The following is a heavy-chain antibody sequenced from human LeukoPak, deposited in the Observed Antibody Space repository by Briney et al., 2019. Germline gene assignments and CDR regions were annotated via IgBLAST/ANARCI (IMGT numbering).Heavy chain of an antibody. Sequence: GGSLRLSCAASGFRVSDQYMNWVRQAPGRGLEWVAVIHSTGNTYYADSVKGRFTISRDNSKNTMYLQMNSLRAEDTAVYYCARGGGSGWYSSENWFDPWGQGTLVTVSS. J-gene: IGHJ5*02. CDR2: IHSTGNT. CDR3: ARGGGSGWYSSENWFDP. V-gene: IGHV3-53*01. D-gene: IGHD6-19*01. CDR1: GFRVSDQY.